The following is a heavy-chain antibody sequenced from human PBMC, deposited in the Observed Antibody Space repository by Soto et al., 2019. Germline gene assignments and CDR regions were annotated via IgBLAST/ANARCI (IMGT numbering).Heavy chain of an antibody. Sequence: SETLSLTCAVSGGSISSGGYSWSWIRQPPGKGLEWIGYIYHSGSTYYNPSLKSRVTISVDTSKNQFSLKLSSVTAADTAVYYCASSLPGYSSGWYVPDFDYWGQGTLVTVSS. CDR3: ASSLPGYSSGWYVPDFDY. CDR2: IYHSGST. J-gene: IGHJ4*02. V-gene: IGHV4-30-2*02. D-gene: IGHD6-19*01. CDR1: GGSISSGGYS.